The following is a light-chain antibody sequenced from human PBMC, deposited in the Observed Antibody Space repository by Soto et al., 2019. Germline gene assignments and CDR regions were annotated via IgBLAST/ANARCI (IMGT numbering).Light chain of an antibody. Sequence: DIPMTQSPSSLSASAGDRVTITCRASQSISRYLNWYQQKPGKAPKLLIYAASSLQSGVPSRFSGSGSGTDFTLTISSLQPEDSATYYCQQSYSTPMYTFGQGTKLEIK. CDR3: QQSYSTPMYT. J-gene: IGKJ2*01. CDR1: QSISRY. CDR2: AAS. V-gene: IGKV1-39*01.